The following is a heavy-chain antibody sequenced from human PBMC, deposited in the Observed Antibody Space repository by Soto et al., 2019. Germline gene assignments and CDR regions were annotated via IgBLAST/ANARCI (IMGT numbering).Heavy chain of an antibody. CDR2: ITDTGGVA. D-gene: IGHD3-10*01. CDR3: ARGSKDSYPGSRILDF. Sequence: GGSLRLSCVASGITFASRAMSWVRRAPGEGLEWVSTITDTGGVAKYADSVRGLVTISSDNSKKTLYLQMSSLRAADSAVYFCARGSKDSYPGSRILDFWARRTLVTASS. CDR1: GITFASRA. J-gene: IGHJ4*02. V-gene: IGHV3-23*01.